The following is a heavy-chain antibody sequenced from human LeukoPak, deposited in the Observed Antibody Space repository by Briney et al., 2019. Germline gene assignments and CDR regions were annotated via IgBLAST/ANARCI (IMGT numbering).Heavy chain of an antibody. CDR2: ISSSSSYI. V-gene: IGHV3-21*01. Sequence: PGGSLRLSCAASGFTFSSYSMNWVRQAPGKELEWVSSISSSSSYIYYADSVKGRFTISRDNAKNSLYLQMNSLRAEDTAVCYCARDISRSAAGLDYWGQGTLVTVSS. D-gene: IGHD6-13*01. J-gene: IGHJ4*02. CDR1: GFTFSSYS. CDR3: ARDISRSAAGLDY.